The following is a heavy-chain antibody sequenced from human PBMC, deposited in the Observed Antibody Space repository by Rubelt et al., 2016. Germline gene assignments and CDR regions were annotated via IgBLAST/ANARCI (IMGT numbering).Heavy chain of an antibody. CDR3: ARVMITFGGVIEVGWFDP. J-gene: IGHJ5*01. CDR2: ISAYNGNT. CDR1: GYTFTSYG. V-gene: IGHV1-18*01. D-gene: IGHD3-16*02. Sequence: QVQLVQSGAEVKKPGASVKVSCKASGYTFTSYGISWVRQAPGHGLEWMGWISAYNGNTNYAQKLQGRVTRTTDTSTSTADMELRSLRSDDTAVYYCARVMITFGGVIEVGWFDPWGQGTLVTVSS.